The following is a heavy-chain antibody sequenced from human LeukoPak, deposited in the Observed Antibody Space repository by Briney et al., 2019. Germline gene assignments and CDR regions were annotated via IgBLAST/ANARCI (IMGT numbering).Heavy chain of an antibody. D-gene: IGHD3-10*01. V-gene: IGHV3-23*01. Sequence: GGSLRLSCAASGFAFSTYGMTWVRQAPGKGLEWVSAISGSAATTFYADSVKGRFTISRDNSKNTLYLQMNSLRAEDTAVYYCAKRGPGSPQSGKYYFDYWGQGTLVTVSS. J-gene: IGHJ4*02. CDR2: ISGSAATT. CDR3: AKRGPGSPQSGKYYFDY. CDR1: GFAFSTYG.